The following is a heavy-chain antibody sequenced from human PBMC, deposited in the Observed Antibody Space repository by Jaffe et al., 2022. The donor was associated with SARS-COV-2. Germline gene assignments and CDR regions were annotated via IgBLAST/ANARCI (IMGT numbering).Heavy chain of an antibody. D-gene: IGHD3-3*01. J-gene: IGHJ4*02. CDR3: ARRDKLSFGVVTFDY. V-gene: IGHV3-7*01. Sequence: EVQLVESGGGLVQPGGSLRLSCAASGFTFSSYWMSWVRQAPGKGLEWVANIKQDGSEKYYVDSVKGRFTISRDNAKNSLYLQMNSLRAEDTAVYYCARRDKLSFGVVTFDYWGQGTLVTVSS. CDR2: IKQDGSEK. CDR1: GFTFSSYW.